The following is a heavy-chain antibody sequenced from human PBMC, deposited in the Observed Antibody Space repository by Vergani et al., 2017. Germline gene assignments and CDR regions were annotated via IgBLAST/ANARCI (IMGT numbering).Heavy chain of an antibody. CDR2: VSGSSATP. D-gene: IGHD6-6*01. V-gene: IGHV3-23*01. Sequence: EVQLLESGGGLVQPGGSLRLSCEASGFSFPGYAMSWVRQAPGKGLEWVSSVSGSSATPYYADSVKGRFIISRDNSKNTLYLQMNSLRAEDTAVYYCARSIAARQDYWGQGTLVTVS. J-gene: IGHJ4*02. CDR1: GFSFPGYA. CDR3: ARSIAARQDY.